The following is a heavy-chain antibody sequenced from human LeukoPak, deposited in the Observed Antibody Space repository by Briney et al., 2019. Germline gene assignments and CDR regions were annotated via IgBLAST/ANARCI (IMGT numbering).Heavy chain of an antibody. Sequence: GGSLRLSCAASGFTFSSYSTNWVRQAPGKGLEWVSYISSSSSTIYYADSVKGRFTISRDNAKNSLYLQMNSLRDGDTAVYYCARDSVRSVLSSWGQGTLVTVSS. V-gene: IGHV3-48*02. D-gene: IGHD1-1*01. CDR3: ARDSVRSVLSS. J-gene: IGHJ5*02. CDR2: ISSSSSTI. CDR1: GFTFSSYS.